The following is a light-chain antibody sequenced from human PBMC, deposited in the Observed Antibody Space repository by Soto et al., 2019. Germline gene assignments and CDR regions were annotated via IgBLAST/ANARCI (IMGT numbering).Light chain of an antibody. CDR1: SSDVGSYNR. CDR3: SSYTSSSTLI. CDR2: EVS. Sequence: QSALTQPPSVSGSPGQSVTISCTGTSSDVGSYNRVSWYQQPPGTAPKLIIYEVSNRPSGVPDRFSGSKSGNTASLTISGLKAEDEADYYCSSYTSSSTLIFGGGTKLTVL. V-gene: IGLV2-18*02. J-gene: IGLJ2*01.